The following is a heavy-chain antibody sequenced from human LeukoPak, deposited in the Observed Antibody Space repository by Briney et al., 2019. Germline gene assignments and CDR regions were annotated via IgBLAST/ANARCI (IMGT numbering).Heavy chain of an antibody. Sequence: GASVKVSCKASGGTFSSYAISWVRQAPGQGLEWMGGIIPIFGTANYAQKFQGRVTITADESTSTAYMELSSLRSEDTAVYYCARGWDLHAYSLYYYYYMDVWGKGTTVTVSS. CDR2: IIPIFGTA. V-gene: IGHV1-69*13. J-gene: IGHJ6*03. CDR1: GGTFSSYA. CDR3: ARGWDLHAYSLYYYYYMDV. D-gene: IGHD1-26*01.